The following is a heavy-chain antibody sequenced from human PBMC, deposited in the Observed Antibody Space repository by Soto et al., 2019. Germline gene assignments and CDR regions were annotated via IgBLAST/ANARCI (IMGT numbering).Heavy chain of an antibody. D-gene: IGHD2-15*01. V-gene: IGHV3-23*01. CDR1: GFTFSNYA. J-gene: IGHJ4*02. CDR2: IRDRGDNT. CDR3: ARGVAARGVPLLDH. Sequence: EVQLLESGGGLVRPGGSLRLSCAASGFTFSNYALSWVRQAPGKRLEWVSGIRDRGDNTFYADSVKGRFTISRDNSQNKLYQHMNSVRAEDTDICYGARGVAARGVPLLDHWGQGPLVTVSS.